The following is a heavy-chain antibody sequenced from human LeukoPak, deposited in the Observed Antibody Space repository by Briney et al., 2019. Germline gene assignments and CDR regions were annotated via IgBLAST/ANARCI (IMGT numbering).Heavy chain of an antibody. CDR2: IYYSGST. CDR3: ARDKYSSGWYDSDGGFDY. CDR1: GGSISSSSYY. J-gene: IGHJ4*02. V-gene: IGHV4-39*07. Sequence: SEPLSLTCTVSGGSISSSSYYWGWIRQPPGKGLEWIGSIYYSGSTYYNPSLKSRVTISVDTSNNQFSLKLSSVTAADTAVYYCARDKYSSGWYDSDGGFDYWGQGTLVTVSS. D-gene: IGHD6-19*01.